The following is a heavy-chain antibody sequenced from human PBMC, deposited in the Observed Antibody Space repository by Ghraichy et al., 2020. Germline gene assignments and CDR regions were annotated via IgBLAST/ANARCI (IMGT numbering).Heavy chain of an antibody. CDR1: GGSISSYY. V-gene: IGHV4-59*01. J-gene: IGHJ3*02. Sequence: ESLNISCTVSGGSISSYYWSWIRQPPGKGLEWIGYIHYSGSTNYNPSLKSRVTISVDTSKNHFSLRLRSVTAADTAVYYCARDRGGSGSYPDAFDIWGQGAMVTVSS. D-gene: IGHD3-10*01. CDR2: IHYSGST. CDR3: ARDRGGSGSYPDAFDI.